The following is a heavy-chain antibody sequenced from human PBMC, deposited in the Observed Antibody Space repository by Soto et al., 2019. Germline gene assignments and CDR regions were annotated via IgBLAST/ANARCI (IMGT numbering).Heavy chain of an antibody. CDR1: GGTYSPYT. D-gene: IGHD3-16*01. J-gene: IGHJ4*02. CDR3: ARDWESSVSTWSFGGF. CDR2: IIPFLGVT. V-gene: IGHV1-69*08. Sequence: QVQLVQSGAEVKKPGSSVKVSCKSSGGTYSPYTINWVRQAPGQGREWMGRIIPFLGVTNYGLKFQARVTITADKATSTAHMELRGLRFEDTAVYYCARDWESSVSTWSFGGFWGRGTLVTVSS.